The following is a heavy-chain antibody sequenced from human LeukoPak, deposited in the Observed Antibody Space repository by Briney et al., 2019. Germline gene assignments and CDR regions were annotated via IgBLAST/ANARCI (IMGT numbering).Heavy chain of an antibody. CDR3: AKGGTGTTVRYFDY. D-gene: IGHD1-7*01. J-gene: IGHJ4*02. CDR2: INSGGVTT. CDR1: GFIFSTYG. Sequence: GGSLRLSCAASGFIFSTYGMSWVRQAPGKGLEWVSTINSGGVTTYYADSVQGRFTISRDNSKNSLYLQMNSLRAEDTAVYYCAKGGTGTTVRYFDYWGQGTLVTVSS. V-gene: IGHV3-23*01.